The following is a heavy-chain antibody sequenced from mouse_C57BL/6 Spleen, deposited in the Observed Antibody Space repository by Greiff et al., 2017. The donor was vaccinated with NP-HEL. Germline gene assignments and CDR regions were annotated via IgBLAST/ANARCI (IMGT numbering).Heavy chain of an antibody. V-gene: IGHV5-9-1*02. D-gene: IGHD3-2*02. J-gene: IGHJ2*01. CDR3: TRGSSGHYFDY. Sequence: EVQRVESGEGLVKPGGSLKLSCAASGFTFSSYAMSWVRQTPEKRLEWVAYISSGGDYIYYADTVKGRFTISRDNARNTLYLQMSSLKSEDTAMYYCTRGSSGHYFDYWGQGTTLTVSS. CDR1: GFTFSSYA. CDR2: ISSGGDYI.